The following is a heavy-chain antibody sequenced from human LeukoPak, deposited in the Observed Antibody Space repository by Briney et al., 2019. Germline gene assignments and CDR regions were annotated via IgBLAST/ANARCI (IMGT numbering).Heavy chain of an antibody. D-gene: IGHD3-22*01. CDR1: GFTFSSYN. CDR3: ASYHDGSGYSPHFDY. CDR2: ISSGSSYI. Sequence: GGSLRLSCAASGFTFSSYNMNWVRQAPGKGLEWVSSISSGSSYIYYSDSVQGRFTISRDNSKNTLYLQMNSLRAEDTAVYYCASYHDGSGYSPHFDYWGQGTLVTVSS. V-gene: IGHV3-21*04. J-gene: IGHJ4*02.